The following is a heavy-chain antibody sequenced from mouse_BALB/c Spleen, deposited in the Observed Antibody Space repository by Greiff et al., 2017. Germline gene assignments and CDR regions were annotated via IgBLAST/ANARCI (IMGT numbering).Heavy chain of an antibody. D-gene: IGHD2-3*01. CDR2: ISSGGSYT. Sequence: VQLKESGGDLVKPGGSLKLSCAASGFTFSSYGMSWVRQTPDKRLEWVATISSGGSYTYYPDSVKGRFTISRDNPKNTLFLQMTSLRSEDTAMYYCARGGYYYFDYWGQGTTLTVSS. CDR1: GFTFSSYG. V-gene: IGHV5-6*01. J-gene: IGHJ2*01. CDR3: ARGGYYYFDY.